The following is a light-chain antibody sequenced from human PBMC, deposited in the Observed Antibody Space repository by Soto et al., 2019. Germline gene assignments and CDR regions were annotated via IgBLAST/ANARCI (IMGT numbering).Light chain of an antibody. V-gene: IGKV3-11*01. Sequence: EIVLTQSPATLSLSPGERVSLSCRASQSVNTYFAWYQQKPGQAPRLLIYAASSRATGIPARFSGSGSGTDFTLNISSLEPEDFAIYYCQQRSSWPLTFGHGTRVDI. J-gene: IGKJ1*01. CDR2: AAS. CDR3: QQRSSWPLT. CDR1: QSVNTY.